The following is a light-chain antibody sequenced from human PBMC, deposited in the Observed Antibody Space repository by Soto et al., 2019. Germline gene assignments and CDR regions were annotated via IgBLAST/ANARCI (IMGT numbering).Light chain of an antibody. J-gene: IGLJ1*01. V-gene: IGLV2-14*01. CDR1: SSDVGGYNY. CDR3: CSYTVSGTYV. Sequence: QSVLTQPASVPGSPGQSITISCTGTSSDVGGYNYVSWYQQHPGKAPKLMIYAVSNRPSGVSNRFSGSKSGNTATLTIPGLQAEDEADYYCCSYTVSGTYVSGTGTKVTVL. CDR2: AVS.